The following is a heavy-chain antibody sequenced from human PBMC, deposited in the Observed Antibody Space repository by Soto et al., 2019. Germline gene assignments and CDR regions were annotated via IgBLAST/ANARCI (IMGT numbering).Heavy chain of an antibody. CDR1: GYTFTSYG. V-gene: IGHV1-18*01. CDR2: ISAYNGNT. CDR3: ARALVGYYYGSGSYYHDVDY. Sequence: ASVKVSCKASGYTFTSYGISWVRQAPGQGLEWMGWISAYNGNTNYAQKLQGRVTMTTDTSTSTAYMELRSLRSDDTAVYYCARALVGYYYGSGSYYHDVDYWGQGTLVIVSS. D-gene: IGHD3-10*01. J-gene: IGHJ4*02.